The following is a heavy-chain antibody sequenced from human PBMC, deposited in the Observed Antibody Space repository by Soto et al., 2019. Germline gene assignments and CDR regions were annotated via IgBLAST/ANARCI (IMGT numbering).Heavy chain of an antibody. CDR1: GFTFSSYA. CDR2: ISYDGSNK. D-gene: IGHD3-3*01. Sequence: PVGSLRLSCAASGFTFSSYAMHWVRQAPGKGLEWVAVISYDGSNKYYADSVKGRFTISRDNSKNTLYLQMNSLRAEDTAVYYCARGPSGLRFLEWLSFHFDYWGQGTLVTVSS. V-gene: IGHV3-30-3*01. CDR3: ARGPSGLRFLEWLSFHFDY. J-gene: IGHJ4*02.